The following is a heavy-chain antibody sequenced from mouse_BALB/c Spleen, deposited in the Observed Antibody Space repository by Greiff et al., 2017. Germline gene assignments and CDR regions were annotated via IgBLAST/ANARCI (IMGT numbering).Heavy chain of an antibody. D-gene: IGHD1-1*01. CDR2: ISSGGGST. CDR1: GFAFSSYD. CDR3: ARHGRLYYYAMDY. V-gene: IGHV5-12-1*01. Sequence: EVHLVESGGGLVKPGGSLKLSCAASGFAFSSYDMSWVRQTPEKRLEWVAYISSGGGSTYYPDTVKGRFSISRDNAKNTLYLQMSSLKSEDTAMYYCARHGRLYYYAMDYWGQGTSVTVSS. J-gene: IGHJ4*01.